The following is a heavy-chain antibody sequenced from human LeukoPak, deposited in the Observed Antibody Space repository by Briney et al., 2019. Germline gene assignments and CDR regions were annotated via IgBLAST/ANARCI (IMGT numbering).Heavy chain of an antibody. CDR1: GYTFTGYY. V-gene: IGHV1-2*02. Sequence: GASVKVSCKASGYTFTGYYMHWVRQAHGQGLEWMGWINPNSGGTNYAQKFQGRVTMTRDTSISTAYMELSRLRSDDTAVYYCARGLTGYSSGWYWNYWGQGTLVTVSS. CDR3: ARGLTGYSSGWYWNY. D-gene: IGHD6-19*01. CDR2: INPNSGGT. J-gene: IGHJ4*02.